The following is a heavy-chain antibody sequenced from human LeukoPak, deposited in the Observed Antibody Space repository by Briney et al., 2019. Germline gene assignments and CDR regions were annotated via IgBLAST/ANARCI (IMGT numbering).Heavy chain of an antibody. V-gene: IGHV4-4*07. Sequence: SETLSLTCTVSGGSISSYYWSWIRQPAGKGLEWIGRIHTSGSTNYNPSLKSRVTISVDTSKNQFSLKLSSVTAADTAVYYCAREDRYCSGGTCYSWGQGTLVTASS. D-gene: IGHD2-15*01. J-gene: IGHJ4*02. CDR3: AREDRYCSGGTCYS. CDR2: IHTSGST. CDR1: GGSISSYY.